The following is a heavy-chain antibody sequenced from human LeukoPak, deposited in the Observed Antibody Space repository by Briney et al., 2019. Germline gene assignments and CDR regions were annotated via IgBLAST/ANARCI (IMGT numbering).Heavy chain of an antibody. Sequence: ASVKVSCKASGYTFTGYYMHWVRQAPGQGLEWMGWINPNSGGTNYAQKFQGRVTMTRDTSISTAYMELSRLRSDHPAAYYCSSSIVGATKSWCDPWGQGTLVTVYS. J-gene: IGHJ5*02. D-gene: IGHD1-26*01. CDR1: GYTFTGYY. V-gene: IGHV1-2*02. CDR3: SSSIVGATKSWCDP. CDR2: INPNSGGT.